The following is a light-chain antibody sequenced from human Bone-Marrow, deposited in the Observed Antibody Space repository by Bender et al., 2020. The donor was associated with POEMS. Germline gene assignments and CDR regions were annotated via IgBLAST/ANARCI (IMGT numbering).Light chain of an antibody. CDR2: INN. CDR1: SSNIGTNP. V-gene: IGLV1-44*01. J-gene: IGLJ3*02. CDR3: AAWEDSLNGWV. Sequence: QSVLTQPPSASGTPGQRVTISCSGSSSNIGTNPVNWYQQLPGTAPKLLIYINNQRPSGVPDRFSGSKSVTSASLAISGLQSEDEADYYCAAWEDSLNGWVFGGGTKLTVL.